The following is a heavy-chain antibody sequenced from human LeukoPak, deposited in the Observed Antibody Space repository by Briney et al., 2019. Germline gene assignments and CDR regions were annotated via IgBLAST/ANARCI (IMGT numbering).Heavy chain of an antibody. CDR3: AKAPVRLRYFDL. CDR2: IYGSGGST. D-gene: IGHD4-23*01. Sequence: GGSLRLSCTASGFSFSSNWMTWVRQAPGKGLEWVSGIYGSGGSTYYADSVKGRFTISRDNSKNTLSLLMNSLRDEDTAAYYCAKAPVRLRYFDLWGRGTLVTVSS. V-gene: IGHV3-23*01. CDR1: GFSFSSNW. J-gene: IGHJ2*01.